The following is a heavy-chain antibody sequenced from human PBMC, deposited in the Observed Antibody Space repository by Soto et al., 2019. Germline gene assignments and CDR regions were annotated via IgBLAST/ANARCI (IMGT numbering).Heavy chain of an antibody. CDR3: AREVSYCDERGFFDY. J-gene: IGHJ4*02. V-gene: IGHV1-69*13. D-gene: IGHD4-17*01. CDR2: IIPIFGTA. CDR1: GGTFSSYA. Sequence: SVKVSCKASGGTFSSYAISWVRQAPGQGLEWMGGIIPIFGTANYAQKFQGRVTITADESTSTAYMELSSLRSEDTAVYYCAREVSYCDERGFFDYWGQGTLVTVSS.